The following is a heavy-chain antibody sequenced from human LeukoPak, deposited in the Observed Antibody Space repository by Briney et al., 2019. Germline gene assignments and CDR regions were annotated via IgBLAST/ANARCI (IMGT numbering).Heavy chain of an antibody. D-gene: IGHD3-10*01. Sequence: ASVKVSCKASGGTFSSYAISWVRQAPGQGLEWMGGIIPIFGTANYAQKFQGRVTITADESTSTAYMELSSLRSEDTAVYYCARGLRRITMVRGPPRDYYMDVWGKGTTVTVSS. CDR3: ARGLRRITMVRGPPRDYYMDV. CDR1: GGTFSSYA. J-gene: IGHJ6*03. CDR2: IIPIFGTA. V-gene: IGHV1-69*13.